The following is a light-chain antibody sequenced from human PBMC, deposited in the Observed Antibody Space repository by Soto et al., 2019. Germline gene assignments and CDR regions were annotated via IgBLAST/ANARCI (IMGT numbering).Light chain of an antibody. V-gene: IGLV2-14*01. J-gene: IGLJ1*01. Sequence: QSVLTQPASVSGSPGQSITISCTGASTDIGGYNYVSWYQQHPGKAPKLMIFDVTNRPSGLSNRFSGSKSGNTASLTISGLQAEDEADYYCSSYTSRSTLVFGTGTKLTVL. CDR1: STDIGGYNY. CDR3: SSYTSRSTLV. CDR2: DVT.